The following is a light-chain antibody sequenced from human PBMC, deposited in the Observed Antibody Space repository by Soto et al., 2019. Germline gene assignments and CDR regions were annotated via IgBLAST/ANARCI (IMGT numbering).Light chain of an antibody. CDR2: DVG. J-gene: IGLJ2*01. CDR3: SSYTSSSTLV. CDR1: SSDVGGYNH. Sequence: QSALTQPASVSGSPGQSITIPCTGTSSDVGGYNHVSWYQQHPGKAPKLMIYDVGNWPSGVSNRFSGSKSGNTASLTISGLQAEDEADYYCSSYTSSSTLVFGGGTKLTVL. V-gene: IGLV2-14*01.